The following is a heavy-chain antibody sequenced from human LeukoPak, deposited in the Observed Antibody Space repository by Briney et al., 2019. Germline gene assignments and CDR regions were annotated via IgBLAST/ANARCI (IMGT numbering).Heavy chain of an antibody. D-gene: IGHD2-8*01. CDR1: GGSISNTNW. V-gene: IGHV4-4*02. J-gene: IGHJ4*02. CDR3: SRENGAISPFGY. Sequence: SGTLSLTCGVSGGSISNTNWWSWVRHPPGQGLEWIGEISLTGLTHYNPSLESRVTVSLDKSKNQLSLNLTSVTAADTAVYYCSRENGAISPFGYWGQGILVTVLS. CDR2: ISLTGLT.